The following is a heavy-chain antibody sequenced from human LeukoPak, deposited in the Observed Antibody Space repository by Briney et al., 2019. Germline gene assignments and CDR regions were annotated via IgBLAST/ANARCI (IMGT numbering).Heavy chain of an antibody. D-gene: IGHD3-22*01. CDR3: ARARDYYDSSGLYYFDY. J-gene: IGHJ4*02. CDR1: GGSISSGDYY. V-gene: IGHV4-30-4*01. CDR2: IYYSGST. Sequence: PSETLSLTCAVSGGSISSGDYYWSRIRQPPGKGLEWIGYIYYSGSTYYNPSLKSRVTISVDTSKNQFSLKLSSVTAADTAVYYCARARDYYDSSGLYYFDYWGQGTLVTVSS.